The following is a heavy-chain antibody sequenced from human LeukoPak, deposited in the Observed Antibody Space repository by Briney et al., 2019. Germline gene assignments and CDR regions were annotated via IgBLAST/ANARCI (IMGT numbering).Heavy chain of an antibody. J-gene: IGHJ4*02. CDR2: INAGNGNT. CDR3: ARDSYRYCGGDCPVDY. CDR1: GYTFTSYA. Sequence: GASVKVSCKASGYTFTSYAMHWVRQAPGQRLEWMGWINAGNGNTKYSRKFQGRVTITRDTSASTAYMELSSLRSEDTAVYYCARDSYRYCGGDCPVDYWGQGTLVTVSS. V-gene: IGHV1-3*01. D-gene: IGHD2-21*02.